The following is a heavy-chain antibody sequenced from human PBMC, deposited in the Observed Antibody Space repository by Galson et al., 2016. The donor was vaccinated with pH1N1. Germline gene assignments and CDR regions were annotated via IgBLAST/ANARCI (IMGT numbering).Heavy chain of an antibody. Sequence: SLRLSCAASGFTVNSNYMSWVRQAPGKGLEWVANIKQDGSVIYYVDSVKGRFTISRDNAKNSLYLQMNSLRVEDTAFYYCTREIGGSGNYWGQGTLVTVSS. V-gene: IGHV3-7*01. CDR3: TREIGGSGNY. CDR2: IKQDGSVI. J-gene: IGHJ4*02. CDR1: GFTVNSNY. D-gene: IGHD3-10*01.